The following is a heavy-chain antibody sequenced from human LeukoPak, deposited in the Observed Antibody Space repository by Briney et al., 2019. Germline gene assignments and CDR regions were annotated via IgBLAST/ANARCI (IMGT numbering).Heavy chain of an antibody. CDR3: AKVYGSGGYGYYYGMDV. CDR2: ISWNSGSI. V-gene: IGHV3-9*01. J-gene: IGHJ6*02. D-gene: IGHD3-10*01. CDR1: GFTFDDYA. Sequence: GRSLRLSCAASGFTFDDYAMHCVRQAPGKGLEWVSGISWNSGSIGYADSVKGRFTISRDNAKNSLYLQMNSLRAEDTALYYCAKVYGSGGYGYYYGMDVWGQGTTVTVSS.